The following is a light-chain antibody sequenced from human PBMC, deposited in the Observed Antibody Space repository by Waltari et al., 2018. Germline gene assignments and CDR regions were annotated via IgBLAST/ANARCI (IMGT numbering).Light chain of an antibody. J-gene: IGLJ2*01. Sequence: SSELTQPPSVSVSPGQTATITCSGDGLGRKYASWYQQTPGQPPTLLIYQDNKRPSGIPERFSGSVYGDTATLTISGTQSVDEADYYCQAWGTSVVIFGGGTKLTVL. CDR3: QAWGTSVVI. CDR2: QDN. V-gene: IGLV3-1*01. CDR1: GLGRKY.